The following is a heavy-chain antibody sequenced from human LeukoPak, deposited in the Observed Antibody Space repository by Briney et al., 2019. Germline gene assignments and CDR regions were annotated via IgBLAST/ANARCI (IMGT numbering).Heavy chain of an antibody. CDR3: ARDRSGSYPNFDY. CDR2: IYYSGNT. D-gene: IGHD1-26*01. J-gene: IGHJ4*02. V-gene: IGHV4-39*07. CDR1: GVSISSSNSY. Sequence: SETLSLTCTVSGVSISSSNSYWGWIRQPPGKGLEWIGSIYYSGNTYYNPSLKSRVTISVDTSKNQFSLKLSSVTAADTAVYYCARDRSGSYPNFDYWGQGTLVTVSS.